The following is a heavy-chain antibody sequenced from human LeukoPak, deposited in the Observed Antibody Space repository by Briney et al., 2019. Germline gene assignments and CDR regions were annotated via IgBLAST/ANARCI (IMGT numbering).Heavy chain of an antibody. V-gene: IGHV3-53*01. J-gene: IGHJ4*02. CDR2: IYSGGST. Sequence: GGSLRLSCAASGFTVSSNYMSWVRQAPGKGLEWVSVIYSGGSTYYADSVKGRFTISRDNSKNTLYLQMNSLRAEDTAVYYCARDPSSGSHSGDCWGQGTLVTVSS. CDR3: ARDPSSGSHSGDC. CDR1: GFTVSSNY. D-gene: IGHD1-26*01.